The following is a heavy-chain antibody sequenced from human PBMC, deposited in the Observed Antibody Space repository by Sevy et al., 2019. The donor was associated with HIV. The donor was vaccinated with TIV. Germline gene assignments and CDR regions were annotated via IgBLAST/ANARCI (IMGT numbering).Heavy chain of an antibody. CDR2: ISYDGSNK. D-gene: IGHD3-16*01. CDR1: GFTFSSYG. CDR3: AKAGGGVAAPTPADP. Sequence: GGSLRLSCAASGFTFSSYGMHWVRQAPGKGLEWVAVISYDGSNKYYADSVKGRFTISRDNSKNTLYRQMNSLRAEVTAVYYCAKAGGGVAAPTPADPWGQGTLVTVSS. V-gene: IGHV3-30*18. J-gene: IGHJ5*02.